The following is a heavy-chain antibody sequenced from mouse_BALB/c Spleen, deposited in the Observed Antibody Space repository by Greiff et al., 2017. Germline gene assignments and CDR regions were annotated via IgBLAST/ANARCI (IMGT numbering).Heavy chain of an antibody. CDR2: ISSGGSYT. J-gene: IGHJ3*01. CDR1: GFTFSSYA. Sequence: EVMLVESGGGLVKPGGSLKLSCAASGFTFSSYAMSWVRQSPEKRLEWVAEISSGGSYTYYPDTVTGRFTISRDNAKNTLYLEMSSLRSEDTAMYYCARDPADGYYGFAYWGQGTLVTVSA. D-gene: IGHD2-3*01. CDR3: ARDPADGYYGFAY. V-gene: IGHV5-9-4*01.